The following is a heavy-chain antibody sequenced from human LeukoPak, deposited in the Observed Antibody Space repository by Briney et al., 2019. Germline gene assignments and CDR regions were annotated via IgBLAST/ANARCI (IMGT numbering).Heavy chain of an antibody. V-gene: IGHV3-30*18. CDR1: GFTFSSYG. CDR2: ISYDGSNK. J-gene: IGHJ4*02. CDR3: AKDQGYSYGYVSY. Sequence: GGSLRLSCAASGFTFSSYGMHWVRQAPGKGLEWVAVISYDGSNKYYADSVKGRFTISRDNSKNTLYLQMNSLRPEDTAVYYCAKDQGYSYGYVSYWGQGTLVTVSS. D-gene: IGHD5-18*01.